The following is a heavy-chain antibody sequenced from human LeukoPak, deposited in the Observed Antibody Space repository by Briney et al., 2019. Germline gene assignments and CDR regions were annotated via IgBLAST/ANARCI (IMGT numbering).Heavy chain of an antibody. CDR2: ISYDGSNK. V-gene: IGHV3-30*18. D-gene: IGHD3-10*01. CDR3: AKGSMRGVINVYLDN. CDR1: GFTFSSYG. J-gene: IGHJ4*02. Sequence: GGSLRLSCAASGFTFSSYGMHWVRQAPGKGLEWVAVISYDGSNKYYADSVKGRFTISRDNSKNTLFLQMNSLRAEDTAVYYCAKGSMRGVINVYLDNWGQGTLVTVSS.